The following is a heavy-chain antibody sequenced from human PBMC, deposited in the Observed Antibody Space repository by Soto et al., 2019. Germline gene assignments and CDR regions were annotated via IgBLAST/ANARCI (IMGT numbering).Heavy chain of an antibody. CDR2: IYYGGST. CDR1: GGSISSGGYY. V-gene: IGHV4-30-4*01. J-gene: IGHJ6*02. D-gene: IGHD4-17*01. Sequence: SETLSLTCTVAGGSISSGGYYWSWIRQPPGKGLEWIGYIYYGGSTYYNPSLKSRVTISVDTSKNQFSLKLSSVTAADTAVYYCARDKHYGDSDSNYYYYGMDVWGQGTTVTVSS. CDR3: ARDKHYGDSDSNYYYYGMDV.